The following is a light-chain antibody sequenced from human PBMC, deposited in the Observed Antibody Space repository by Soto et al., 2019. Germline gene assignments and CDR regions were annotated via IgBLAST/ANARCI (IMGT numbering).Light chain of an antibody. Sequence: EVALTQSPATLSVSPGEGATLSCRASQSVSNNYLAWYQQKPGQAPRLLIYDASNRATGIPARFSGSGSGTDFTLTISSLEPEDFAVYYCQHYGYSLWTFGQGTKVDIK. V-gene: IGKV3-20*01. CDR1: QSVSNNY. CDR3: QHYGYSLWT. J-gene: IGKJ1*01. CDR2: DAS.